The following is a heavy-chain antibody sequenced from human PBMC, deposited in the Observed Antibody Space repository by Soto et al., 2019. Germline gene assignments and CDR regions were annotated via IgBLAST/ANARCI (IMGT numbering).Heavy chain of an antibody. D-gene: IGHD3-9*01. CDR2: INPNSGAT. CDR1: GSTFTCDY. CDR3: ARVSHYDILTGYSKSALDI. V-gene: IGHV1-2*02. Sequence: ALVTVSFTASGSTFTCDYVHWVRQAPGKGLEWMGWINPNSGATNYAQKFQGRATMTRDTSITTAYMELTRLTSDDTAVYYCARVSHYDILTGYSKSALDIWGLGTTGTV. J-gene: IGHJ3*02.